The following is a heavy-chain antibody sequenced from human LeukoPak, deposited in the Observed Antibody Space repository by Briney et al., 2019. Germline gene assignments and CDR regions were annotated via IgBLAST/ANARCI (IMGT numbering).Heavy chain of an antibody. CDR1: GGSISSGDYY. CDR3: ARQYSSSSEGYFYYIDV. CDR2: IYYSGST. D-gene: IGHD6-6*01. Sequence: SQTLSLTCTVSGGSISSGDYYWSWIRQPPGKGLEWIGYIYYSGSTYYNPSLKSRVTISVDTSKNQFSLKLSSVTAADTAVYYCARQYSSSSEGYFYYIDVWGKGTTVTVSS. V-gene: IGHV4-30-4*01. J-gene: IGHJ6*03.